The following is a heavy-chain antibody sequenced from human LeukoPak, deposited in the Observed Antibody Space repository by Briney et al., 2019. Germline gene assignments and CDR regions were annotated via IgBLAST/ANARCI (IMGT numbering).Heavy chain of an antibody. CDR3: ARGAPTHIDY. J-gene: IGHJ4*02. Sequence: SETLSLTCTVPGGSISSGDYYWSWIRQPPGKGLEWIGYIYYSGSTYYNPSLKSRVTISVDTSKNQFSLKLSSVTAADTAVYYCARGAPTHIDYWGQGTLVTVSS. CDR1: GGSISSGDYY. CDR2: IYYSGST. V-gene: IGHV4-30-4*01.